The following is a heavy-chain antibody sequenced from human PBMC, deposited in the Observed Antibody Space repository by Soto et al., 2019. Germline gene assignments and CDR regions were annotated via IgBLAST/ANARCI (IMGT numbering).Heavy chain of an antibody. CDR2: ISSSSSTI. V-gene: IGHV3-48*02. CDR3: ARDFTFGGVIVIPHFDY. J-gene: IGHJ4*02. Sequence: GGSLRLSCAASGFTFSSYSMNWVRQAPGKGLEWVSYISSSSSTIYYADSVKGRFTISRDNAKNSLYLQMNSLRDEDTAVYYCARDFTFGGVIVIPHFDYWGQGTLVTVSS. CDR1: GFTFSSYS. D-gene: IGHD3-16*02.